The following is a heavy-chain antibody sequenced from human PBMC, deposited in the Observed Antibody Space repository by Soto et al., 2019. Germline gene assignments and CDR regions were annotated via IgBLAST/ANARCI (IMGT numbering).Heavy chain of an antibody. V-gene: IGHV3-30*04. D-gene: IGHD2-21*02. CDR2: ISYDGSNK. CDR1: GFTFSSYA. J-gene: IGHJ3*02. Sequence: GGSLRLSCEASGFTFSSYAMHWVRKAPGKGLEWMAVISYDGSNKYYADSVTGRFTISRDNSKNTLYLQMNSLRAEDTAVYYCSRDGVCGGDCYSDAFDIWVQGTMVTVSS. CDR3: SRDGVCGGDCYSDAFDI.